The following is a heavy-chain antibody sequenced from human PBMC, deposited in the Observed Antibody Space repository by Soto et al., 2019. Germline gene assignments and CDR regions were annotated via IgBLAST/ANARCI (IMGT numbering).Heavy chain of an antibody. D-gene: IGHD6-13*01. J-gene: IGHJ4*02. Sequence: SETLSLTCTVSGGSIRASSYHWGWIRQPPGKGLEWIGSIFDTGSTYYNPSLKSRVTISIDASKNQFSLELSSVTAADTAVYYCARHLDYVAAADPFDYWGQGTLVTVSS. CDR1: GGSIRASSYH. V-gene: IGHV4-39*01. CDR2: IFDTGST. CDR3: ARHLDYVAAADPFDY.